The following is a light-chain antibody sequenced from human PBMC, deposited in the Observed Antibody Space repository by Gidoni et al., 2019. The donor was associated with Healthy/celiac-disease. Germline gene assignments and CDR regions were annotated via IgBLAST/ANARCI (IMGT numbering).Light chain of an antibody. Sequence: QSVLTPPPSVSVAPGQRVTISCTGSSSNIGAGYDVHWYQQLPGTDPKLLIYGNSNRPSGVPDRFAGAKSGTSASLAITGLQAEDEADYYCQSYDSSLRGLVFGGGTKLT. CDR1: SSNIGAGYD. J-gene: IGLJ2*01. V-gene: IGLV1-40*01. CDR2: GNS. CDR3: QSYDSSLRGLV.